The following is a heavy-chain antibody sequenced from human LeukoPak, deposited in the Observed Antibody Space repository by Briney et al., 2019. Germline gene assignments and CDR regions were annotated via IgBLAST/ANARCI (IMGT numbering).Heavy chain of an antibody. D-gene: IGHD3-10*01. Sequence: PSETPSLTCTVSGGSISSYYWSWIRQPPGKGLEWIGYIYYSGSTNYNPSLKSRVTISVDTSKNQFSLKLSSVTAADTAVYYCARDPVVDYGSGSYYRPYYYGMDVWGQGTTVTVSS. V-gene: IGHV4-59*01. CDR3: ARDPVVDYGSGSYYRPYYYGMDV. CDR2: IYYSGST. J-gene: IGHJ6*02. CDR1: GGSISSYY.